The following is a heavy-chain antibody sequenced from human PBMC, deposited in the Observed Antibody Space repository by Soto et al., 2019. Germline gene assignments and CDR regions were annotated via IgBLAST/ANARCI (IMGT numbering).Heavy chain of an antibody. CDR2: IKPDGSAQ. V-gene: IGHV3-7*01. CDR1: GFTFSNFW. J-gene: IGHJ4*02. D-gene: IGHD4-17*01. Sequence: EVQVVESGGGLIQPGGSLRLSCAASGFTFSNFWVSWVRQAPGKGLEWVANIKPDGSAQYYVDSVKGRFTISRDNAKNSLYLQMNSLRVEDTAVYYCTRERLDNYWGQGTLVSVSS. CDR3: TRERLDNY.